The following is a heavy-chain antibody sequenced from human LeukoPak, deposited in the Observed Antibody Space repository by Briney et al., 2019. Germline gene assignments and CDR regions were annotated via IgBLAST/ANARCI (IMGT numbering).Heavy chain of an antibody. V-gene: IGHV1-24*01. Sequence: ASVKVSFKVSGYTLTELSMHWVRQAPGKGLEWMGGFDPEDGETIYAQKFQGRVTMTEDTSTDTAYMELSSLRSEDTAVHYCATGLDSSSWSRFDPWGQGTLVTVSS. CDR1: GYTLTELS. CDR2: FDPEDGET. CDR3: ATGLDSSSWSRFDP. D-gene: IGHD6-13*01. J-gene: IGHJ5*02.